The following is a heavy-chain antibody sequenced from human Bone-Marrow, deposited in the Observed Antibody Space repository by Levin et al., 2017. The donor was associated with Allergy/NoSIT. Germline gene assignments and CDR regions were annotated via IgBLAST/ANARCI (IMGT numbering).Heavy chain of an antibody. J-gene: IGHJ4*02. CDR1: GYYFNSYY. Sequence: GESLKISCKTSGYYFNSYYMHWVRQAPGQGLEWIGIFNPSSDDTRYAPKYQGRVTLTRDPSTDTVYMELTSLTSEDTAVYYCVRDQDEMSFGDYWGQGTLVIVSS. D-gene: IGHD3/OR15-3a*01. V-gene: IGHV1-46*02. CDR2: FNPSSDDT. CDR3: VRDQDEMSFGDY.